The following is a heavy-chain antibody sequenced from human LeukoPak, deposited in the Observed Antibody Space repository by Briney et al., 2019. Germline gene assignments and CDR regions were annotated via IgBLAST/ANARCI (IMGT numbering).Heavy chain of an antibody. Sequence: GGSLRLSCAASGFTFSSYAMSWVRQAPGKGLEWVAAISYTGGSTYYADSVEGRFTISRDNSKNTLDLQMSGPRAADTAVYYCAKDRQTTGWHILDHWGQGTLVTVSS. D-gene: IGHD6-19*01. V-gene: IGHV3-23*01. J-gene: IGHJ4*02. CDR2: ISYTGGST. CDR3: AKDRQTTGWHILDH. CDR1: GFTFSSYA.